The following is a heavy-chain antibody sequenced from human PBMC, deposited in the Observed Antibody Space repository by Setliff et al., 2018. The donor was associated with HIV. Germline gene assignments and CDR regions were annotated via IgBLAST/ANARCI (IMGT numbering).Heavy chain of an antibody. CDR2: IKQDVSEK. J-gene: IGHJ4*02. CDR1: GFTFSDYW. Sequence: GGSLRFSCATSGFTFSDYWMSWVHQAPGKGLEWVANIKQDVSEKNYVDSVKGRFTISRDNAKNSVYLQMNSLRAEDTAVYYCVRGRGTFRYWGQGTQVTVSS. D-gene: IGHD3-3*02. CDR3: VRGRGTFRY. V-gene: IGHV3-7*01.